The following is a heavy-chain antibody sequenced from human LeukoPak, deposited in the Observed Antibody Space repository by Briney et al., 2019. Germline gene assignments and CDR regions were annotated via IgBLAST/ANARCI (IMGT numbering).Heavy chain of an antibody. CDR2: IYQSGSP. Sequence: SGTLSLTCAVSGGSITSSNWWSWVRQPPGKGLEWIGEIYQSGSPNYNPSLKSRVTISVDKSKNQSSLKLSSVTAADTAVYYCARGGGYSTSYFDYWGQGTLVTVSS. CDR1: GGSITSSNW. CDR3: ARGGGYSTSYFDY. D-gene: IGHD6-13*01. V-gene: IGHV4-4*02. J-gene: IGHJ4*02.